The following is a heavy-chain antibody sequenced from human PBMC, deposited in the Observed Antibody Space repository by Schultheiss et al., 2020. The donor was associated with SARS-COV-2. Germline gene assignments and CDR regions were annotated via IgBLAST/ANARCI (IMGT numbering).Heavy chain of an antibody. CDR2: INHSGST. CDR3: ARGGGIAAP. J-gene: IGHJ5*02. CDR1: GGSISSSSYY. V-gene: IGHV4-39*07. Sequence: GSLRLSCTVSGGSISSSSYYWGWIRQPPGKGLEWIGEINHSGSTNYNPSLKSRVTMSVDTSKNQFSLKLSSVTAADTAVYYCARGGGIAAPWGQGTLVTVSS. D-gene: IGHD6-13*01.